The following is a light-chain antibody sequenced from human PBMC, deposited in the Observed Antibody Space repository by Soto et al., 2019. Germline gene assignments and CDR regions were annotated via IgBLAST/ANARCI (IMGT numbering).Light chain of an antibody. CDR3: QVWDSTSDHYV. CDR1: NIGSKS. Sequence: SYDLTQPLSVSVAPGQTARIPCGGDNIGSKSVYWYQQKPGQAPVVVVYDGSDRPSGIPERFSGSNSGTTATLTISRVEAGDEAEYFCQVWDSTSDHYVFGTGTK. V-gene: IGLV3-21*02. CDR2: DGS. J-gene: IGLJ1*01.